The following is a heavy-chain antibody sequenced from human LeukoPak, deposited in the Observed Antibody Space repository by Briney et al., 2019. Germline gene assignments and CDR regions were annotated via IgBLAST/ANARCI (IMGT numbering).Heavy chain of an antibody. CDR1: GFTFSSYT. V-gene: IGHV3-23*01. CDR2: IGGRGGST. J-gene: IGHJ4*02. Sequence: GGSLRLSCAASGFTFSSYTMNWVRQAPGKGLEWVSAIGGRGGSTFYADSVKGRFTISRDNSKSTLDLRMNSLSAEDTAVYYCARASYSETYQYYFDYWGQGTLVTVSS. D-gene: IGHD1-26*01. CDR3: ARASYSETYQYYFDY.